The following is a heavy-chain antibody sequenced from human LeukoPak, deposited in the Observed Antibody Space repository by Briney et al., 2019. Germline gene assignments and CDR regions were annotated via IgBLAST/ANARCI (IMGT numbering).Heavy chain of an antibody. CDR2: IYYSGST. D-gene: IGHD1-26*01. V-gene: IGHV4-39*07. CDR3: ARSPYSGSYGVGGCWFDP. Sequence: SETLSLTCTVSGGSISSSSYYWGWIRQPPGKGLEWIGSIYYSGSTYYNPSLKSRVTISVDTSKNQFSLKLSSVTAADTAVYYCARSPYSGSYGVGGCWFDPWGQGTLVTVSS. J-gene: IGHJ5*02. CDR1: GGSISSSSYY.